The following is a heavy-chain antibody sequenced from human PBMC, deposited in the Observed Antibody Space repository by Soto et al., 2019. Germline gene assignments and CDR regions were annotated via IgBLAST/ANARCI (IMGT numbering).Heavy chain of an antibody. Sequence: QVQLVESGGGVVQPGRSLRLSCAASGFTFSSYAMHWVRQAPGKGLEWVAVISYDGSNKYYADSVKGRFTISRDNSKNPLYLQMKRLRAEDTAVYYCARETYYDFWSGSYCGMDVWGQGTTVTVSS. CDR1: GFTFSSYA. CDR2: ISYDGSNK. V-gene: IGHV3-30-3*01. D-gene: IGHD3-3*01. CDR3: ARETYYDFWSGSYCGMDV. J-gene: IGHJ6*02.